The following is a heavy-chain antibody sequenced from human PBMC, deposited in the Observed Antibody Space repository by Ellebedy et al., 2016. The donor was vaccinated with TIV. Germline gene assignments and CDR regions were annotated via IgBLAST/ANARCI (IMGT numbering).Heavy chain of an antibody. CDR3: AKDRIVGARKFDD. CDR1: GFTAFNFA. V-gene: IGHV3-23*01. J-gene: IGHJ4*02. Sequence: PGGSLRLSCEASGFTAFNFAMSRVRQAPGKGLEWVSTISNSGESTNNADSGKGRFTISRDNSKNTLYLQMNGLRAEDTAVYYCAKDRIVGARKFDDWGQGTLVTVSS. D-gene: IGHD1-26*01. CDR2: ISNSGEST.